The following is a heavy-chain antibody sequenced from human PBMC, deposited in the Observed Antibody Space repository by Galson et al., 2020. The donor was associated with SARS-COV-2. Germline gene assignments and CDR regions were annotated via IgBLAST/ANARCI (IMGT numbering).Heavy chain of an antibody. CDR1: GYTFTGYY. J-gene: IGHJ4*02. CDR2: ISPGSGGT. D-gene: IGHD3-22*01. Sequence: ASVKVSFKASGYTFTGYYMHWVRLAPGQGLEWMGWISPGSGGTNYAQNFQGRVTMARDTSIATAYMELSSLRSDDTAVYFCARAFTPYYSDTTGYYQANFYFDSWGQGTVVTVSS. V-gene: IGHV1-2*02. CDR3: ARAFTPYYSDTTGYYQANFYFDS.